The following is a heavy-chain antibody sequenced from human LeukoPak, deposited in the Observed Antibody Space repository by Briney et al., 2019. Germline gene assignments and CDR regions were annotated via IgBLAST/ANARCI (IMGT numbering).Heavy chain of an antibody. CDR3: AKDYQDYIAS. D-gene: IGHD6-13*01. Sequence: GGSLRLSCAASGFTFSSYGMHWVRQAPGKGLEWVSLISGDGGSTYYADSVKGRFTISRDNSKNSLYLQMNSLRTEDTALYYCAKDYQDYIASWGQGTLVTVSS. V-gene: IGHV3-43*02. J-gene: IGHJ5*02. CDR2: ISGDGGST. CDR1: GFTFSSYG.